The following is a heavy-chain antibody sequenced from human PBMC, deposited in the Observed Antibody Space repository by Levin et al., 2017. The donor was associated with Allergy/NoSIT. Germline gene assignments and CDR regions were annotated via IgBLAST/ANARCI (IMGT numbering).Heavy chain of an antibody. V-gene: IGHV4-59*12. CDR3: AREVYYYDSSGYYSMSLIDY. D-gene: IGHD3-22*01. CDR1: GGSISSYY. J-gene: IGHJ4*02. CDR2: IYYSGST. Sequence: SQTLSLTCTVSGGSISSYYWSWIRPPPGKGLEWIGYIYYSGSTNYNPSLKSRVTISVDTSKNQFSLKLSSVTAADTAVYYCAREVYYYDSSGYYSMSLIDYWGQGTLVTVSS.